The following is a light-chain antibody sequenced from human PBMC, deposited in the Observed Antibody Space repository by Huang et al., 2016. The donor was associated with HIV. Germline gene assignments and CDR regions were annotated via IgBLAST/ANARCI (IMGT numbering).Light chain of an antibody. CDR1: QSVSSN. J-gene: IGKJ5*01. CDR3: QQYNNWPPIT. Sequence: EIVMTQSPATLSVSPGERATLSCRASQSVSSNLAWYQQKPGQAPRLLLYGASTRAPGIPATCSGSGSGTEFTLTISSLQSEDCAVYYCQQYNNWPPITFGQGTRLEIK. CDR2: GAS. V-gene: IGKV3-15*01.